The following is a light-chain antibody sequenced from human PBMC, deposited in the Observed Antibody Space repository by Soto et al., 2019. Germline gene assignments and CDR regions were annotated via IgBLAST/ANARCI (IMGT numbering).Light chain of an antibody. CDR2: EVT. V-gene: IGLV2-8*01. Sequence: QSALTQPPSASGSPGQSVTISCTGTSSDVGGYSYVSWYQQHPGRAPKLIIYEVTKRPSGVPDRFSGSRSGNTASLTVSGLQAEDEADYYCSSYAGSNNLVFGGGTKLTVL. CDR1: SSDVGGYSY. J-gene: IGLJ2*01. CDR3: SSYAGSNNLV.